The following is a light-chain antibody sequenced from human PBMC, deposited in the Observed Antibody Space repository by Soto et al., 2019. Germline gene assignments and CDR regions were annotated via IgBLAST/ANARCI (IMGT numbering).Light chain of an antibody. CDR2: EVS. CDR3: SSYTGASTYV. CDR1: TSDIGGHKY. J-gene: IGLJ1*01. Sequence: QSALTQPASVSGSPGQSITISCTGTTSDIGGHKYVSWYQQHPDKAPKVLIFEVSNRPSGISDRFSGSKSGNTASLTISGLQAEDEADYYCSSYTGASTYVFGTGTKLTVL. V-gene: IGLV2-14*01.